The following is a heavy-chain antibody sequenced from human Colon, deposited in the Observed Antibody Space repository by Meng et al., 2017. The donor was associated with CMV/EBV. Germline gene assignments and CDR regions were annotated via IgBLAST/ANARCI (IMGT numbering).Heavy chain of an antibody. CDR2: MNSDGSKI. Sequence: GGSLRLSCAASGFTFSNYWMYWVRQVPGKGLVWVSRMNSDGSKISYADFAKGRFTISRDNAKNSLSLLMNSLRPEDTAVYYCARSYYYGLDVWGQGTTVTVSS. CDR1: GFTFSNYW. D-gene: IGHD3-10*01. V-gene: IGHV3-74*01. CDR3: ARSYYYGLDV. J-gene: IGHJ6*02.